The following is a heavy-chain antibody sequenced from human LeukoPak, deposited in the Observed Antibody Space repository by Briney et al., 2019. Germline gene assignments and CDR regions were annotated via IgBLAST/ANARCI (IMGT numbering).Heavy chain of an antibody. CDR1: GGSFSDYS. D-gene: IGHD3-10*02. CDR2: INHSGNI. Sequence: SETLSLTCAVYGGSFSDYSWSWIRQPPGKGLEWIGEINHSGNINYNPSLKSRVTISVDTSKNQFSLKLSSVTAADTAVYHCARGDYYVSYWGQGTLVTVSS. V-gene: IGHV4-34*01. CDR3: ARGDYYVSY. J-gene: IGHJ4*02.